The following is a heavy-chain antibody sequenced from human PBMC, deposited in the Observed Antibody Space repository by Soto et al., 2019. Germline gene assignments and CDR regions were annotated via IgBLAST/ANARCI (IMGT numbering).Heavy chain of an antibody. J-gene: IGHJ4*02. CDR3: AKDTNGYDFGY. V-gene: IGHV3-30*18. CDR2: ISYDGSNK. Sequence: GGSLRLSCAASGFTFSAYGMHWVRQAPGKGLEWVAVISYDGSNKYYADSVKGRFTISRDNSKNTLYLQMNSLRPEDTAVYYCAKDTNGYDFGYWGQGTLVTVSS. D-gene: IGHD5-12*01. CDR1: GFTFSAYG.